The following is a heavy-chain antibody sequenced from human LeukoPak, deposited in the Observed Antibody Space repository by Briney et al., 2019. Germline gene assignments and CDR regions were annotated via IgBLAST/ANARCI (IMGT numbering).Heavy chain of an antibody. CDR3: TTANYGAYDY. CDR2: IKSRTDGETI. CDR1: RFTFTKAW. D-gene: IGHD4-17*01. Sequence: PGGSLRLSCAASRFTFTKAWMTWVRQAPGKGLEWVGQIKSRTDGETIDYSAPVKGRFTISRDDSRHTLYLLMNSLKTEDTAVYYCTTANYGAYDYWGQGTLVTVSS. J-gene: IGHJ4*02. V-gene: IGHV3-15*01.